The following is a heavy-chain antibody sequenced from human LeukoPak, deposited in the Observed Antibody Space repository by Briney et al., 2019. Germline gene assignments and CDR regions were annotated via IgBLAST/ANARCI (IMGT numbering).Heavy chain of an antibody. V-gene: IGHV3-43D*04. D-gene: IGHD1-26*01. CDR3: AKDLSGSYGNAFDI. Sequence: GGSLRLSCAASGFTFDDYAIHWVRHAPGEGLGRVSLINGDVGRTYYADSVKGRFTISRDNSKNSLYLQMNSLRAEDTALYYCAKDLSGSYGNAFDIWGQGTMVTVSS. J-gene: IGHJ3*02. CDR1: GFTFDDYA. CDR2: INGDVGRT.